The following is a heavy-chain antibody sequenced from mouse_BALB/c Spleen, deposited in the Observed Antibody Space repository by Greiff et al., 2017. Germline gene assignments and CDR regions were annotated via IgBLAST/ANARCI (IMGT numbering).Heavy chain of an antibody. J-gene: IGHJ3*01. CDR1: GFTFSSFG. Sequence: DVHLVESGGGLVQPGGSRKLSCAASGFTFSSFGMHWVRQAPEKGLEWVAYISSGSSTIYYADTVKGRFTISRDNPKNTLFLQMTSLRSEDTAMYYCARSMITWFAYWGQGTLVTVSA. CDR3: ARSMITWFAY. V-gene: IGHV5-17*02. D-gene: IGHD2-4*01. CDR2: ISSGSSTI.